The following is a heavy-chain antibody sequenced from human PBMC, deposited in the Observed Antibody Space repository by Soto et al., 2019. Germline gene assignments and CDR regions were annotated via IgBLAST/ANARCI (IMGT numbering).Heavy chain of an antibody. CDR3: ASGVAARHYYYYGMDV. CDR1: GGTFSSYA. J-gene: IGHJ6*02. V-gene: IGHV1-69*13. D-gene: IGHD6-6*01. CDR2: TIPIFGTA. Sequence: SVKVSCKASGGTFSSYAISWVRQAPGQGLEWMGGTIPIFGTANYAQKFQGRVTITADESTSTAYMELSSLRSEDTAVYYCASGVAARHYYYYGMDVWGQGTTVTVSS.